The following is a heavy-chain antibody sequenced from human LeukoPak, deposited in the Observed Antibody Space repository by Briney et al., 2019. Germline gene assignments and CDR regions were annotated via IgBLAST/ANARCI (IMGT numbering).Heavy chain of an antibody. CDR1: GFIFSSYS. J-gene: IGHJ6*02. D-gene: IGHD2-15*01. V-gene: IGHV3-21*01. CDR2: ISSSSSYI. CDR3: AREVHSGYYGMDV. Sequence: GGSLRLSCAASGFIFSSYSINWVRQAPGKGLEWVSSISSSSSYIYYADSVKGRFTISRDNAKNSLYLQMNSLRVEDTAVYYCAREVHSGYYGMDVWGQGTTVTVSS.